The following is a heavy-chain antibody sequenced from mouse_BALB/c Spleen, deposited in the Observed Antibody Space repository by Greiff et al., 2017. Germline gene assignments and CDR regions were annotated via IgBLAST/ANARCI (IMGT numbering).Heavy chain of an antibody. V-gene: IGHV5-6-4*01. CDR1: GFTFSSYT. J-gene: IGHJ4*01. CDR3: TRVGYDEAMDY. D-gene: IGHD2-14*01. Sequence: VMLVESGGGLVKPGGSLKLSCAASGFTFSSYTMSWVRQTPEKRLEWVATISSGGSYTYYPDSVKGRFTISRDNAKNTLYLQMSSLKSEDTAMYYCTRVGYDEAMDYWGQGTSVTVAS. CDR2: ISSGGSYT.